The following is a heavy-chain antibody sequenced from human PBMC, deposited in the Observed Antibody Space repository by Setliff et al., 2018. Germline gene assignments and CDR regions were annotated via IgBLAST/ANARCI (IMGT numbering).Heavy chain of an antibody. J-gene: IGHJ6*03. V-gene: IGHV3-23*03. CDR3: AKDLGDDGHYYYYMDA. Sequence: TGGSLRLSCAASGFTFNNYAMSWVRQAPGKRLEWVSVVYRGGSTTFYADSVKGRFTISRDDSKNTLYLQMNSLTVDDTAVYYCAKDLGDDGHYYYYMDAWGKGTTVTVS. CDR1: GFTFNNYA. CDR2: VYRGGSTT. D-gene: IGHD4-17*01.